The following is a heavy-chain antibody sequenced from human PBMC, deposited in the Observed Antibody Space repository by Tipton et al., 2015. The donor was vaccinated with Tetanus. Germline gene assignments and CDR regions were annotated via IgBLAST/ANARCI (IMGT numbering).Heavy chain of an antibody. V-gene: IGHV4-34*01. CDR1: GGSINNYY. CDR2: INHSGST. Sequence: TLSLTCTVSGGSINNYYWSWIRQSPGKGLEWIGEINHSGSTTYSPSFKSRVTISVDTPKNQFSLKLTSLTVADTAVYYCARGGSYSYGPRGFDLWGRGTLVTVSS. J-gene: IGHJ2*01. CDR3: ARGGSYSYGPRGFDL. D-gene: IGHD5-18*01.